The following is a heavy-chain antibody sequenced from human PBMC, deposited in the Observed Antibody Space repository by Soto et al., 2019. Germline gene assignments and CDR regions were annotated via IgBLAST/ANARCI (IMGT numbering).Heavy chain of an antibody. V-gene: IGHV4-39*01. D-gene: IGHD3-9*01. Sequence: QLQLQESGPGLVKPSETLSLTCTVSGGSISSSSYYWGWIRQPPGKGLEWIGSIYYSGSTYYNPSLKSRVTISVDTSKNQFSLKLSSVTAADTAVYYCARHGVGYDILTPPGYWGQGTLVTVSS. J-gene: IGHJ4*02. CDR2: IYYSGST. CDR3: ARHGVGYDILTPPGY. CDR1: GGSISSSSYY.